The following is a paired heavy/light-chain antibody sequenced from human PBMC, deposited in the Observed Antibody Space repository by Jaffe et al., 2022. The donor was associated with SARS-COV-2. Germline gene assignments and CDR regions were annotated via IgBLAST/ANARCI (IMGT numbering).Light chain of an antibody. V-gene: IGLV3-9*01. Sequence: SYELTQPLSVSVALGQTARITCGGNDIGSKNVHWYQQKPGQAPVPVIYRGTNRPSGIPERFSGSNSGNTATLTISRAQVGDEADYYCQVWDSSTVVFGGGTKLTVL. CDR3: QVWDSSTVV. CDR2: RGT. J-gene: IGLJ2*01. CDR1: DIGSKN.
Heavy chain of an antibody. J-gene: IGHJ4*02. V-gene: IGHV4-59*08. CDR2: IFSSGST. CDR3: ARHAGGSRSSWYDY. D-gene: IGHD6-13*01. Sequence: QVQLQESGPGLVKPSETLSLTCTVSGGSISSYYWSWIRQPPGTGLEWFGYIFSSGSTNYNPSLKSRVTISVDTSKNQFSLKLSSVTAADTAVYYCARHAGGSRSSWYDYWGQGTLVTVSS. CDR1: GGSISSYY.